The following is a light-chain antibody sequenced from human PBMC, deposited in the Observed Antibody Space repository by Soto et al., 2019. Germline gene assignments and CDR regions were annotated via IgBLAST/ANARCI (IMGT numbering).Light chain of an antibody. V-gene: IGLV2-8*01. CDR2: EVS. CDR3: SSYAGSNNFVV. Sequence: HSALTQPPSASGYPGQSVTISCTGTSSDVGGYNYVSWYQQHPGKAPKLMIYEVSKRPSGVPDRFSGSKSGNTASLTVSGLQAEDEADYYCSSYAGSNNFVVFGGGTKLTVL. J-gene: IGLJ2*01. CDR1: SSDVGGYNY.